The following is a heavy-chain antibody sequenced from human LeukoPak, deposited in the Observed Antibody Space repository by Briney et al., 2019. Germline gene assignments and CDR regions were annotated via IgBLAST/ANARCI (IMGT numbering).Heavy chain of an antibody. CDR2: ITGSGGST. J-gene: IGHJ4*02. V-gene: IGHV3-23*01. Sequence: PGASLRLSCAASGFTFSNYAMSWVRQAPGKGLEWVSAITGSGGSTYYADSVKGRFTISRDNSKNTLYLQMNSLRAEDTAVYYCAKWGDYDVLTGYYDPDYWGQGTLGTVSS. CDR3: AKWGDYDVLTGYYDPDY. CDR1: GFTFSNYA. D-gene: IGHD3-9*01.